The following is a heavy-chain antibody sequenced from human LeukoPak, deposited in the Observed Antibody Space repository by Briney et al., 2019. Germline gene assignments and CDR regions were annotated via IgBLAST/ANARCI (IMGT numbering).Heavy chain of an antibody. CDR3: ARVGDGYTSDY. CDR2: ISSSSGYI. V-gene: IGHV3-21*01. Sequence: GGSLRLSCAASGFTFSSYSMNWVRQAPGKGLEWVSSISSSSGYIYYADSVKGRFTISRDNAKNSLYLQMNSLRAEDTAVYYCARVGDGYTSDYWGQGTLVTVSS. D-gene: IGHD5-24*01. J-gene: IGHJ4*02. CDR1: GFTFSSYS.